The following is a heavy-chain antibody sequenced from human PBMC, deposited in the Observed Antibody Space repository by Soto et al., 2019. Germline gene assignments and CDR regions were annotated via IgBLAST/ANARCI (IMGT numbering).Heavy chain of an antibody. CDR3: AKDLPGQQQLPAYYYGMDV. Sequence: PGGSLRLSCAASGFTFSSYAMSWVRQAPGKGLEWVSAISGSGGSTYYADSVKGRFTISRDNSKNTLYLQMNSLRAEDTAVYYCAKDLPGQQQLPAYYYGMDVWGQGTTVTVSS. CDR2: ISGSGGST. V-gene: IGHV3-23*01. CDR1: GFTFSSYA. J-gene: IGHJ6*02. D-gene: IGHD6-13*01.